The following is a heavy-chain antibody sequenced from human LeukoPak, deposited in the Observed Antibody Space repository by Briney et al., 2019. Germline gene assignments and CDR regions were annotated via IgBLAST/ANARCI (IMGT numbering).Heavy chain of an antibody. CDR3: VTYYFDSSGPKENY. V-gene: IGHV4-34*01. J-gene: IGHJ4*02. Sequence: SETLSLTCAVYGGSFSGYYWSWIRQPPGKGLEWIGEINHSGSTNYNPSLKSRVTISVDTSKKQFSLKLSSVTAADTAVYYCVTYYFDSSGPKENYWGQGTLVTVSS. CDR1: GGSFSGYY. D-gene: IGHD3-22*01. CDR2: INHSGST.